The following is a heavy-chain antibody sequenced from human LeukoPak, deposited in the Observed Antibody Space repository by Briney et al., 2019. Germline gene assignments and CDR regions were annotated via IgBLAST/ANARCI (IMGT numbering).Heavy chain of an antibody. D-gene: IGHD2-15*01. CDR2: IYYSGST. V-gene: IGHV4-31*03. J-gene: IGHJ5*02. Sequence: SQTLSLTCTVSGGSISSGGYYWSWIRQHPGKGLEWIGYIYYSGSTYYNPSLKSRVTISVDTSKNQFSLKLSSVTAADTAVYYCARAGLYCSGGTCYLNWFDPWGQGTLVTVSS. CDR1: GGSISSGGYY. CDR3: ARAGLYCSGGTCYLNWFDP.